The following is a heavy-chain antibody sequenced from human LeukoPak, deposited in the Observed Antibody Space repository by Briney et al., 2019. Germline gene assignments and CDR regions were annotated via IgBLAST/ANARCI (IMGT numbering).Heavy chain of an antibody. CDR2: ISWNSGSI. CDR3: ARDPMVRGVMTDMAGIDY. Sequence: GGSLRLSCAASGFTFDDYAMHWVRQAPGKGLEWVSGISWNSGSIGYADSVKGRFTISRDNAKNSLYLQMNSLRAEDTAVCYCARDPMVRGVMTDMAGIDYWGQGTLVTVSS. J-gene: IGHJ4*02. CDR1: GFTFDDYA. V-gene: IGHV3-9*01. D-gene: IGHD3-10*01.